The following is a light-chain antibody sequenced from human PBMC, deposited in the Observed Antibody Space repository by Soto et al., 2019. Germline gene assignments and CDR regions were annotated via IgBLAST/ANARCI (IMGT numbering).Light chain of an antibody. CDR3: QQSRKWPHT. CDR1: QSVSSY. J-gene: IGKJ5*01. Sequence: IVLTQSPATLSLSPGERATLSCRASQSVSSYLAWYQQKPGQAPRLLIYDASNRATGIPARFSGSGSGTDFTLTISSLEPEDFAVYYCQQSRKWPHTFGEGTRLEIK. V-gene: IGKV3-11*01. CDR2: DAS.